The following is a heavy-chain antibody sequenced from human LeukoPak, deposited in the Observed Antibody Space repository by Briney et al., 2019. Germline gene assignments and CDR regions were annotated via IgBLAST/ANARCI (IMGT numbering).Heavy chain of an antibody. Sequence: PSETLSLTCAVYGGSFSGYYWSWVRQPPGKGLEWIGEINHSGSTNYNPSLKSRVTISVDTSKNQFSLKLSSVTAADTAVYYCAREGIVVGEAFDIWGQGTMVTVSS. J-gene: IGHJ3*02. V-gene: IGHV4-34*01. D-gene: IGHD2-15*01. CDR1: GGSFSGYY. CDR2: INHSGST. CDR3: AREGIVVGEAFDI.